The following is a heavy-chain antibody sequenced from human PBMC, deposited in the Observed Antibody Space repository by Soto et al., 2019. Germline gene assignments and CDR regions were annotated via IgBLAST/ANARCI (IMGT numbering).Heavy chain of an antibody. J-gene: IGHJ3*02. Sequence: QVQLVQSGAEVKKPGASVKVSCKASGYTFTSYGISWVRQAPGQGLEWMGWISAYNGNTNYAQKLQGRVTMTTDTSTSTAYMELRSLRSDDTAVYYCSRDGYYDSSGYPDAFDIWGQGTMVTVSS. CDR3: SRDGYYDSSGYPDAFDI. D-gene: IGHD3-22*01. CDR2: ISAYNGNT. V-gene: IGHV1-18*04. CDR1: GYTFTSYG.